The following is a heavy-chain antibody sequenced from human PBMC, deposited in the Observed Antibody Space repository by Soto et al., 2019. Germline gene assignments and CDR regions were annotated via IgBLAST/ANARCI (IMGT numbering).Heavy chain of an antibody. J-gene: IGHJ3*01. Sequence: QVQLVQSGADVKKPGSSVKVSCKTSGGSFGSSAISWVRQAPAQGLEWMGEIIPVFDKANYAQNFQGRLTITADELTGTVFMELSSLTSEDTAVYFCATLRRDWGDAFDLWGLGTFVTVSS. D-gene: IGHD4-17*01. CDR3: ATLRRDWGDAFDL. V-gene: IGHV1-69*01. CDR1: GGSFGSSA. CDR2: IIPVFDKA.